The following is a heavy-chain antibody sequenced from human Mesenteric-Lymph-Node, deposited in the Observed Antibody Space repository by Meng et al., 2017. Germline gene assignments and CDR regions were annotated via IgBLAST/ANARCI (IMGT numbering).Heavy chain of an antibody. V-gene: IGHV1-3*01. CDR2: INAGNGNT. CDR1: GYTFTSYA. CDR3: AREIVVVAPTTAREMPSDY. Sequence: ASVKVSCKASGYTFTSYAMHWVRQAPGQRLEWMGWINAGNGNTKYSQKFQGRVTITRDTSASTAYMELSSLRSDDTAVYYCAREIVVVAPTTAREMPSDYWGQGTLVTVSS. D-gene: IGHD2-15*01. J-gene: IGHJ4*02.